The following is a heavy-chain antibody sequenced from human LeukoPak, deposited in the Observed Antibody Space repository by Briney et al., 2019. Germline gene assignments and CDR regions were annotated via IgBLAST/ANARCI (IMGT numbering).Heavy chain of an antibody. V-gene: IGHV4-30-2*01. D-gene: IGHD6-13*01. CDR3: ARDRTYSISWYDAFDF. CDR1: GDSISSGGDY. CDR2: ICHSGST. J-gene: IGHJ3*01. Sequence: SETLSLTCSVSGDSISSGGDYWGWIRRPRGKGLEWIGYICHSGSTQDNPLLKSRLTMAIHRAQNQFSLKLSSVTAADTAVYYCARDRTYSISWYDAFDFWGQGTMVTVSS.